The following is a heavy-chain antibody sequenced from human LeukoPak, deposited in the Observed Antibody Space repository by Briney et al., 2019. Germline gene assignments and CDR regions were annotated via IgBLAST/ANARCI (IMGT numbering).Heavy chain of an antibody. CDR1: GYTFSDYD. V-gene: IGHV1-8*01. D-gene: IGHD1-26*01. CDR3: ARALAWGGSSYSYYYMDV. CDR2: INPNSGNA. J-gene: IGHJ6*03. Sequence: ASVKVSCKASGYTFSDYDINWVRQATGQGLEWMGWINPNSGNAGYAQKFQGRVTMTRSTSISTAYMELSSLRSEDTAVYYCARALAWGGSSYSYYYMDVWDKGTTVTVSS.